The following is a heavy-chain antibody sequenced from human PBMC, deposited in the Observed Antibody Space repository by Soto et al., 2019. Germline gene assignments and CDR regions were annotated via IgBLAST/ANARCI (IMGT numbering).Heavy chain of an antibody. CDR1: GYTFTGYY. J-gene: IGHJ6*02. CDR3: ARSSPFYYGMDI. V-gene: IGHV1-2*04. Sequence: ASVKVSCKASGYTFTGYYMHWVRQAPGQGLEWMGWINPNSGGTNYAQKFQGWVTMTRDTSISTAYMEPSRLRSDDTAVYYCARSSPFYYGMDIWGQGTTVTVSS. CDR2: INPNSGGT. D-gene: IGHD2-15*01.